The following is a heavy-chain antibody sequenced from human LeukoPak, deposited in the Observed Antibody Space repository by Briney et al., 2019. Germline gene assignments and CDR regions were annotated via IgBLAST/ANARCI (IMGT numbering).Heavy chain of an antibody. J-gene: IGHJ5*02. V-gene: IGHV3-7*01. D-gene: IGHD4-23*01. CDR3: ARASGKAFGP. CDR1: GITLSDYW. CDR2: IKQDGSET. Sequence: TGGSLRLSCAAPGITLSDYWMTWVRQAPGKGLEWVAQIKQDGSETYYVDSLKGRFTISRDNARNSVYLQMNSLRAEDTAVYYCARASGKAFGPWGQGTLVTVSS.